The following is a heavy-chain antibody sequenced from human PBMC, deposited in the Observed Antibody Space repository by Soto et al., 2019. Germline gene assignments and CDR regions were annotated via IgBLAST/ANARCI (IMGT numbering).Heavy chain of an antibody. CDR1: GFTFSSYG. CDR2: ISYDGSNK. J-gene: IGHJ4*02. V-gene: IGHV3-30*18. Sequence: SLRLSCAASGFTFSSYGMHWVRQAPGKGLEWVAVISYDGSNKYYADSVKGRFTISRDNSKNTLYLQMNSLRAEDTAVYYCAKDLRAARGYSYGYVYWGQGTLVTVSS. D-gene: IGHD5-18*01. CDR3: AKDLRAARGYSYGYVY.